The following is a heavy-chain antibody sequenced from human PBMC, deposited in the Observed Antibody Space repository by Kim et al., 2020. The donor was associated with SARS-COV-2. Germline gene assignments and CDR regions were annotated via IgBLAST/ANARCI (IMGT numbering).Heavy chain of an antibody. CDR2: IYYSGTT. J-gene: IGHJ3*02. CDR3: ARSSSWSWDAFDI. V-gene: IGHV4-39*07. D-gene: IGHD6-13*01. Sequence: SETLSLTCTVSGCSIRSSSYYWGWIRQSPGKGLEWIGSIYYSGTTYFDPSLKSRVTISIDTSKNQFSLNLSPVTAADTAVYYCARSSSWSWDAFDIWGQGTMVTVSS. CDR1: GCSIRSSSYY.